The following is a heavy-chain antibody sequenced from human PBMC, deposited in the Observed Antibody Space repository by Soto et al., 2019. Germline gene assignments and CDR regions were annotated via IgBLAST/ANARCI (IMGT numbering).Heavy chain of an antibody. CDR3: ARRGSR. J-gene: IGHJ3*01. CDR1: GFTFSSSE. CDR2: IHPGGQTI. V-gene: IGHV3-48*03. D-gene: IGHD2-15*01. Sequence: GSLRLSCAASGFTFSSSEMYWVRQAPGKGLEWISYIHPGGQTIFYAESVKGRFTISRDNAKHSVYLQMNSLRAEDTAVYYCARRGSRWGRGTKVTVSS.